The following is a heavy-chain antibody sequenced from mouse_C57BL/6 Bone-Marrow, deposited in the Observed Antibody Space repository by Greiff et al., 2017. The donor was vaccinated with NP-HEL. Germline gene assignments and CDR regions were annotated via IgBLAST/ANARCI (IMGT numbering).Heavy chain of an antibody. J-gene: IGHJ4*01. Sequence: EVMLVESEGGLVQPGSSMKLSCTASGFTFSDYYMAWVRQVPEKGLEWVANINYDGSSTYYLDSLKSRFIISRDNAKNILYLQMSSLKSEDTATYYCARGGYYGSSYNAMDYWGQGTSVTVSS. D-gene: IGHD1-1*01. CDR3: ARGGYYGSSYNAMDY. CDR2: INYDGSST. V-gene: IGHV5-16*01. CDR1: GFTFSDYY.